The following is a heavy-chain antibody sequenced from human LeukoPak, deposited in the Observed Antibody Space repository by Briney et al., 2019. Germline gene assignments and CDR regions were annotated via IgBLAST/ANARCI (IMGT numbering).Heavy chain of an antibody. D-gene: IGHD3-16*01. CDR2: ISSNGGST. CDR3: VKFISDYVWGSTPFDY. CDR1: GFTFSSYA. Sequence: GGSLRLSCSASGFTFSSYAMHWVRQAPGKGLEYVSAISSNGGSTYYADSVKGRFTISRDNSKNTLYLQMSSLRAEDTAVYYCVKFISDYVWGSTPFDYWGQGTLVTASS. V-gene: IGHV3-64D*09. J-gene: IGHJ4*02.